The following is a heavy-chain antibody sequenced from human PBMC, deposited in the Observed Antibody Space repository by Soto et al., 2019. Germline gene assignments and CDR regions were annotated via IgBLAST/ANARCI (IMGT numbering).Heavy chain of an antibody. Sequence: QVHLVKSGAEVKKPGASVKVSCKASGYTFTDYDINWVRQATGQTLEWLGWMNPSNGHTGYAQKFQGRLTMTRDTSIGTAYMELSSLRSEDTAVYYCARNLALTGDFDYWGQGTLVTVSS. D-gene: IGHD1-26*01. CDR2: MNPSNGHT. J-gene: IGHJ4*02. CDR1: GYTFTDYD. V-gene: IGHV1-8*01. CDR3: ARNLALTGDFDY.